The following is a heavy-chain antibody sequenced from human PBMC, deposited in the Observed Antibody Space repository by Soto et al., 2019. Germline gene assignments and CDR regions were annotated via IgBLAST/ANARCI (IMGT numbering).Heavy chain of an antibody. Sequence: QAQRQASGPGLVRPSQTLSLSCSVSGASVTSGDYSWTGIRQTPGTGLEWLGYMHDGGTTSYNPSLKSRVTISRDTSKNQFSLKLTSVSAADAAVYFCARGGLYDLWSGLFDWGQGIRVTVSS. D-gene: IGHD3-3*01. CDR3: ARGGLYDLWSGLFD. CDR1: GASVTSGDYS. J-gene: IGHJ4*02. CDR2: MHDGGTT. V-gene: IGHV4-30-4*01.